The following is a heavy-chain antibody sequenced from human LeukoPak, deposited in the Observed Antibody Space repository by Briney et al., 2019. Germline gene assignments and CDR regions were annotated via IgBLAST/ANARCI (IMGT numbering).Heavy chain of an antibody. Sequence: GGSLRLSCAASGFIFSSYAMSWVRQAPGKGLEWVSAISGSGGSTYYADSVKGRFTISRDNSKNTLYLQMNSLRAEDTAVYYCAKDDYDSSGYHSAFDYWGQGTLVTVSS. D-gene: IGHD3-22*01. CDR1: GFIFSSYA. CDR2: ISGSGGST. V-gene: IGHV3-23*01. CDR3: AKDDYDSSGYHSAFDY. J-gene: IGHJ4*02.